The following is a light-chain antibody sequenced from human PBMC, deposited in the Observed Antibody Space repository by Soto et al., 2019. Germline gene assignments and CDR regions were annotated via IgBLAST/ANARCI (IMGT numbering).Light chain of an antibody. CDR1: QGISNY. V-gene: IGKV1-27*01. CDR3: QKYNSAPPLT. CDR2: AAS. Sequence: DIQMTQSPSTLSASVRDRVTITCRASQGISNYLAWYQQKPGKVPTLLIYAASTLQSGVPSRFSGSGSGTDFILTIRSLQPDDVATYYCQKYNSAPPLTFGGGTKGDIK. J-gene: IGKJ4*01.